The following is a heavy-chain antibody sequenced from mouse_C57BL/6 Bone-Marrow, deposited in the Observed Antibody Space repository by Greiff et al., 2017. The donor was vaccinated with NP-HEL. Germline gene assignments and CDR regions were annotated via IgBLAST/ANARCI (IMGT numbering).Heavy chain of an antibody. J-gene: IGHJ2*01. CDR1: GYTFTSYW. V-gene: IGHV1-55*01. Sequence: QVQLQQPGAELVKPGASVKMSCKASGYTFTSYWITWVKQRPGQGLEWIGDIYPGSGSTNYNKKFKSKATLTVDTSSSTAYMQLSSLTSDDSAVYYCARREPAVVATEDYWGQGTTLTVSS. D-gene: IGHD1-1*01. CDR3: ARREPAVVATEDY. CDR2: IYPGSGST.